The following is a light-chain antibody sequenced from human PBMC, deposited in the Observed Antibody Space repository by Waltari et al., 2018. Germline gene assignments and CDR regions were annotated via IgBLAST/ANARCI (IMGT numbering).Light chain of an antibody. V-gene: IGLV1-44*01. CDR3: AAWDDSLNGPV. J-gene: IGLJ2*01. CDR1: SPNIGPTT. CDR2: STN. Sequence: QSMLTQPPSASGTPGQRVTISCSGSSPNIGPTTLNWYQQLPGTAPKLLIYSTNQSPPGVPDRFSGSKFGTSASLAISGLQSEDEADYYCAAWDDSLNGPVFGGGTKLTVL.